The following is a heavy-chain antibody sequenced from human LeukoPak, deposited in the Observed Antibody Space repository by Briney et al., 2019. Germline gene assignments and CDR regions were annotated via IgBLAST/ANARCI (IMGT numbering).Heavy chain of an antibody. CDR3: AKDGPNYYDSSGYSALTDFDY. Sequence: GGSLRLSCAASGFTFSSYWMSWVRQAPGKGLEWVANIKQDGSEKYYVDSVKGRFTISRDNAKNSLYLQMNSLRAEDTAVYYCAKDGPNYYDSSGYSALTDFDYWGQGTLVTVSS. D-gene: IGHD3-22*01. CDR1: GFTFSSYW. V-gene: IGHV3-7*03. J-gene: IGHJ4*02. CDR2: IKQDGSEK.